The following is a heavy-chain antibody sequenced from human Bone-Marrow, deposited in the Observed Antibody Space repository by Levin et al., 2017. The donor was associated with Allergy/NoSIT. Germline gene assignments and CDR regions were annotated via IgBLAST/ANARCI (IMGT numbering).Heavy chain of an antibody. Sequence: SGPTLVKPTQTLTLTCTFSGFSISTSGVSVGWIRQPPGKALEWLALIYWKDDERYSPSLKSRLSITKDTSKNQVVLTMTNVGPVDTATYYCAHRHPSGSPYLAAAFDYWGQGILVTVSS. CDR3: AHRHPSGSPYLAAAFDY. D-gene: IGHD3-10*01. V-gene: IGHV2-5*01. CDR2: IYWKDDE. J-gene: IGHJ4*02. CDR1: GFSISTSGVS.